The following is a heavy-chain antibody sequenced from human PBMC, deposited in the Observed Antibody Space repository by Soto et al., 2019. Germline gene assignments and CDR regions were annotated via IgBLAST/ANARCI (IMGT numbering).Heavy chain of an antibody. CDR3: ARVPPGGYSGYDSAFDI. Sequence: GGSLRLSCAASGFTFDDYGMSWVRQAPWKGLEWVSGINWNGGSTGYADSVKGRFTISRDNAKNSLYLQMNSLRAEDTALYYCARVPPGGYSGYDSAFDIWGQGTMVTVSS. J-gene: IGHJ3*02. V-gene: IGHV3-20*04. CDR2: INWNGGST. CDR1: GFTFDDYG. D-gene: IGHD5-12*01.